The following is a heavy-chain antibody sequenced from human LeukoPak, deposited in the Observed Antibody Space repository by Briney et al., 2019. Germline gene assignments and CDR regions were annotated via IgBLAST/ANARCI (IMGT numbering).Heavy chain of an antibody. J-gene: IGHJ4*02. D-gene: IGHD3-10*01. Sequence: ASVKVSCKASGGTFSSYAISWVRQAPGQGLEWMGGIIPIFGTANYAQKFQGRVTITADESTSTAYMELSSLRSEDTAVYYCARSPRPTGLYGSGSSKGPGDYWGQGTLVTVSS. V-gene: IGHV1-69*13. CDR1: GGTFSSYA. CDR2: IIPIFGTA. CDR3: ARSPRPTGLYGSGSSKGPGDY.